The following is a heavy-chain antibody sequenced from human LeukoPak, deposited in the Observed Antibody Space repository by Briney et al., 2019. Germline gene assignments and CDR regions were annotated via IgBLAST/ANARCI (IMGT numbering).Heavy chain of an antibody. CDR1: GYTFTNND. Sequence: ASVKVSCKTSGYTFTNNDIHWVRQAPGQALEWMGWMHPDTGDTGYAQKFQGRVIMTRDTSISTAYMELTSLRPDDTAVYYCARHFGTADNFDHWGQGTLVTVSS. V-gene: IGHV1-8*01. J-gene: IGHJ4*02. CDR3: ARHFGTADNFDH. CDR2: MHPDTGDT. D-gene: IGHD2-21*02.